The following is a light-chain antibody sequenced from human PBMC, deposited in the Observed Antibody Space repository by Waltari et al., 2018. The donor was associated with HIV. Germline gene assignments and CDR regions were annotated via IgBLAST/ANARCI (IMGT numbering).Light chain of an antibody. CDR1: ALQKQY. Sequence: SYELTQPPSVTVSPGQTARITCSGDALQKQYAYWYQQKPGQAPVLVIYKDTERHSGIPERFSGSSSGTTVTLTISGVQAEDDADYYCLSADTSVTWVFGGGTKLTVL. CDR3: LSADTSVTWV. V-gene: IGLV3-25*03. J-gene: IGLJ3*02. CDR2: KDT.